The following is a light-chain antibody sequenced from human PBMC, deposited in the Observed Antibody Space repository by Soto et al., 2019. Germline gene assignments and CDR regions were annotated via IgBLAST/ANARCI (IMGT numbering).Light chain of an antibody. CDR2: GAS. J-gene: IGKJ4*01. CDR1: ERLSSVY. CDR3: QQYATSPLT. V-gene: IGKV3-20*01. Sequence: EIVLTQSPGTLSLSPGERATLSCRASERLSSVYLAWYQQRPGQPPRLLIYGASNRATGIPDRFSGSGSGTDFTLIINRLEPEDFALYFCQQYATSPLTFGGGTNVEIK.